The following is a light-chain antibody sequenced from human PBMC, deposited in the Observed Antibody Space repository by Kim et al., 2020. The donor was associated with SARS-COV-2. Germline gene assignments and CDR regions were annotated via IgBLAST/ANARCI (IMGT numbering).Light chain of an antibody. CDR1: QSVDTY. Sequence: LSPGDRATLSCRASQSVDTYLVWFQQKPGQAPRLLISDASNRATGTPARFTGSGSGTDFIFTISSLEPEDFAIYYCQQRGHWPPTFGQGTRLEIK. V-gene: IGKV3-11*01. J-gene: IGKJ5*01. CDR3: QQRGHWPPT. CDR2: DAS.